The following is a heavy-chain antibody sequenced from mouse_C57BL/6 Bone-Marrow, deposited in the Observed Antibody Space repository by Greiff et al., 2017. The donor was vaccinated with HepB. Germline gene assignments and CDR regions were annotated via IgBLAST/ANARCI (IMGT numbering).Heavy chain of an antibody. V-gene: IGHV1-64*01. D-gene: IGHD3-1*01. J-gene: IGHJ2*01. Sequence: LQPGAELVKPGASVTLSCKASGYTFTSYWMHWVKQRPGQGLEWIGMIHPNSGSTNYNEKFKSKATLTVDKSSSTAYMQLSSLTSEDSAVYYCARWAPYYFDYWGQGTTLTVSS. CDR1: GYTFTSYW. CDR3: ARWAPYYFDY. CDR2: IHPNSGST.